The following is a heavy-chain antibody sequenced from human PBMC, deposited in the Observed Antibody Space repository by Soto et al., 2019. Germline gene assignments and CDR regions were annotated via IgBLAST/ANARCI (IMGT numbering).Heavy chain of an antibody. CDR1: GGTFSSYA. CDR2: IIPIFGTA. V-gene: IGHV1-69*13. CDR3: ASLSSGWGALLYYYGMDV. D-gene: IGHD6-19*01. J-gene: IGHJ6*02. Sequence: SVKVSCKASGGTFSSYAISWVRQAPGQGLEWMGGIIPIFGTANYAQKFQGRVTITADESTSTAYMELGSLRSEDTAVYYCASLSSGWGALLYYYGMDVWGQGTTVTVSS.